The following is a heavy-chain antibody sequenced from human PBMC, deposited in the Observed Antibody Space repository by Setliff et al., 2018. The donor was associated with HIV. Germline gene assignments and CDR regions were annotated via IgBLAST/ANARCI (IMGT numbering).Heavy chain of an antibody. CDR2: IYTSGST. CDR3: ARGRRSSGWYVYH. J-gene: IGHJ4*02. Sequence: PSETLSLTCVVSGDSISRSRYYWGWIRQPPGKGLEWIGHIYTSGSTNYNPSLKSRVTISVDTSTNQFSLKLSSVTAADTAVYYCARGRRSSGWYVYHWGQGTPVT. D-gene: IGHD6-19*01. CDR1: GDSISRSRYY. V-gene: IGHV4-61*05.